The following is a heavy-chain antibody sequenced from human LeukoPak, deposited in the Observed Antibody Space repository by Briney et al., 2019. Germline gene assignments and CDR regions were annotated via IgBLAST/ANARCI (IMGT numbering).Heavy chain of an antibody. CDR2: IIPIFGTA. V-gene: IGHV1-69*13. J-gene: IGHJ5*02. D-gene: IGHD6-13*01. CDR1: GGTFSSYA. Sequence: SVKVSCKASGGTFSSYAISWVRQAPGQGLEWMGGIIPIFGTASYAQKFQGRVTITADESTSTAYMELSSLRSEDTAVYYCARARRDQYSSSWYNWFDPWGQGTLVTVSS. CDR3: ARARRDQYSSSWYNWFDP.